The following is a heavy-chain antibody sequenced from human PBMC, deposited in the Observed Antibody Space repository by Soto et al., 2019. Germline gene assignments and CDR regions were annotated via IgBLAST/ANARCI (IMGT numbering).Heavy chain of an antibody. J-gene: IGHJ5*02. CDR1: GDSVSSNSAA. CDR3: ARDLLGIAAAATGWFDP. V-gene: IGHV6-1*01. CDR2: TYYRSKWYN. Sequence: PSQTLSLTCVISGDSVSSNSAAWNWIRQSPSRGLEWLGRTYYRSKWYNDYAVSVKSRITINPDTSKNQFSPQLNSVTPEDTAVYYCARDLLGIAAAATGWFDPWGQGTLVTVSS. D-gene: IGHD6-13*01.